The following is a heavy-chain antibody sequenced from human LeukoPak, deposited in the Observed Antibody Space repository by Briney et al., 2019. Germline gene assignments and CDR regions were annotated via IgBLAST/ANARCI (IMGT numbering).Heavy chain of an antibody. D-gene: IGHD3-22*01. J-gene: IGHJ4*02. CDR2: IYPLDSAT. V-gene: IGHV5-51*01. Sequence: GGSLNISCQGSGYSFTNYWIGWVRQLHGKGLEWTEIIYPLDSATSYRPSFQGQVTISADNSITTAYLHWSSRKASDTAMYYCARPTYDSRGYAPSYFDYWGQGTLVTVS. CDR1: GYSFTNYW. CDR3: ARPTYDSRGYAPSYFDY.